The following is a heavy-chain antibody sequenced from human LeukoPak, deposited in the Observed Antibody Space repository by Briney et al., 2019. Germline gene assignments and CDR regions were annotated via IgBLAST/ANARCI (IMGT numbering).Heavy chain of an antibody. CDR3: ARHPSRYSSRHFDY. Sequence: SETLSLTCTVSGGSISSSSYYWGWIRQPPGKGLEWIVSIYYSGSTYYNPSLKSRVTISVDTSKNQFSLKLSSVTAADTAVYYCARHPSRYSSRHFDYWGQGTLVTVSS. V-gene: IGHV4-39*01. D-gene: IGHD6-13*01. CDR1: GGSISSSSYY. J-gene: IGHJ4*02. CDR2: IYYSGST.